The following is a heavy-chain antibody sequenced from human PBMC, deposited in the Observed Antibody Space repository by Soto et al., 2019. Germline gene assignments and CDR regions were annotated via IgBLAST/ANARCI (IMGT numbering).Heavy chain of an antibody. CDR1: GFTFSSYG. CDR3: AKMMGFGELLGVDY. J-gene: IGHJ4*02. V-gene: IGHV3-30*18. D-gene: IGHD3-10*01. Sequence: QVQLVESGGGVVQPGRSLRLSCAASGFTFSSYGMHWVRQAPGKGLEWVAVISYDGSNKYYADSVKGRFTISRDNSKNTLYLQMNSLRAEDTAVYYCAKMMGFGELLGVDYWGQGTLVTVSS. CDR2: ISYDGSNK.